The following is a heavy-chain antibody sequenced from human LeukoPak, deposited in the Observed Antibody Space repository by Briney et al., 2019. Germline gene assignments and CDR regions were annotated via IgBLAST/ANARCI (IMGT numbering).Heavy chain of an antibody. Sequence: PSETLSLTCTVSGGSISTSIFYWNWIRQTPGKGLEWIGCIYYSGRTYYNPSLKSRVTISVDMSKSQFSLRLTSVTAADTAVYYCARKNDFEIWGQGTLVTVSS. V-gene: IGHV4-61*01. J-gene: IGHJ3*02. CDR1: GGSISTSIFY. CDR3: ARKNDFEI. D-gene: IGHD2/OR15-2a*01. CDR2: IYYSGRT.